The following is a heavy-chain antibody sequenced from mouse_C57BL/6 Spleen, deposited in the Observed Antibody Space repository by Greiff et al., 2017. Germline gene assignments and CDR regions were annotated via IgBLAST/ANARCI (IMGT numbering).Heavy chain of an antibody. J-gene: IGHJ3*01. V-gene: IGHV1-59*01. D-gene: IGHD1-1*01. CDR3: ARGYGSSYWFAY. Sequence: QVQLQQSGAELVRPGTSVKLSCKASGYTFTSYWMHWVKQRPGQGLEWIGVIDPSDSYTNYNQKFKGKATLTVDTSSSTAYMQLSSLTSEDSAVYYCARGYGSSYWFAYWGQGTLVTVSA. CDR1: GYTFTSYW. CDR2: IDPSDSYT.